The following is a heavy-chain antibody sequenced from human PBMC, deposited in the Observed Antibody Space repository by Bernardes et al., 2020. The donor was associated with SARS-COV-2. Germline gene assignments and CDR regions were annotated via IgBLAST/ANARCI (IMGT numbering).Heavy chain of an antibody. V-gene: IGHV3-74*01. D-gene: IGHD1-26*01. CDR2: INDNGRTT. CDR1: GFTFSSYC. J-gene: IGHJ4*02. Sequence: GGSLRLSCAASGFTFSSYCMSWVRQAPGKGLEWIWRINDNGRTTNNADSVRGRFTISRNNAKNSLFLQMHSLRVEDTAIYYCARNSIVLAFHYWGQGALVTVSS. CDR3: ARNSIVLAFHY.